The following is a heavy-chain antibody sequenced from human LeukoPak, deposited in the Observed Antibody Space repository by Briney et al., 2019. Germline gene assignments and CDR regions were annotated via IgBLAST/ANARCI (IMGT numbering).Heavy chain of an antibody. CDR3: ARVNTMVRGAVYNWFDP. CDR1: GGTFSSYA. Sequence: ASAKVSCKASGGTFSSYAISWVRQAPGQGLEWMGGIIPIFGTANYAQKFQGRVTITTDESTSTAYMELSSLRSEDTAVYYCARVNTMVRGAVYNWFDPWGQGTLVTVSS. D-gene: IGHD3-10*01. J-gene: IGHJ5*02. V-gene: IGHV1-69*05. CDR2: IIPIFGTA.